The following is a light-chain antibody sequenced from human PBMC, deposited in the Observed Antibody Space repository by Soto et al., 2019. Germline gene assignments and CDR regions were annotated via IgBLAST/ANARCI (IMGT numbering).Light chain of an antibody. J-gene: IGLJ2*01. CDR3: SSYTTSSTLVV. V-gene: IGLV2-14*01. Sequence: QSVLTQPASVSGSPGQSITISCTGTSSDVGGYNYVSWYQQHPGKVPKLMIYEVSHRPSGVSDRFSGSKSGNTASLTISGLQAEDEADYYCSSYTTSSTLVVFGGGPQLTVL. CDR1: SSDVGGYNY. CDR2: EVS.